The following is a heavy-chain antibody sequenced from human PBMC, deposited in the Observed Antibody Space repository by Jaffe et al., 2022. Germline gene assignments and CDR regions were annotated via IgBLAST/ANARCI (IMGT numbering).Heavy chain of an antibody. CDR3: ARVRFLVNDYSKYRWFDL. V-gene: IGHV3-7*01. CDR1: GFSFSVYW. J-gene: IGHJ5*02. Sequence: EVQLEESGGGLVQPGGSLRLSCAASGFSFSVYWMSWVRQAPGKGLEWVANIKEDGSEEDYVGSVKGRFTISRDNAKKSLFLQVSSLRAEDTAVYYCARVRFLVNDYSKYRWFDLWGQGTLVTVSS. CDR2: IKEDGSEE. D-gene: IGHD4-4*01.